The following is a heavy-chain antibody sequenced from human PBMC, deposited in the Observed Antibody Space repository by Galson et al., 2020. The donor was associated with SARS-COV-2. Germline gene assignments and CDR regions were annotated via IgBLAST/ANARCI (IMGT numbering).Heavy chain of an antibody. CDR2: ISHSGRT. V-gene: IGHV4-30-2*01. Sequence: SETLSLTCAVSGTSISSGSYSWNCLRPPPGKGLEWIRYISHSGRTYYNPSLKSRVTISGDRSKNQFSLRLSSVTAADTAVYYCARLHYGEYAPEAFDIWGPGTRVTVAS. D-gene: IGHD4-17*01. CDR3: ARLHYGEYAPEAFDI. CDR1: GTSISSGSYS. J-gene: IGHJ3*02.